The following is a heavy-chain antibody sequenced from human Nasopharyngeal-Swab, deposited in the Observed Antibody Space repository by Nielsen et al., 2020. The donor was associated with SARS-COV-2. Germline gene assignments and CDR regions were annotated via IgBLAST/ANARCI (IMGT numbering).Heavy chain of an antibody. CDR1: GSSISSSSYY. V-gene: IGHV4-39*01. D-gene: IGHD3-10*01. CDR2: IYYSRST. Sequence: SETLSLTCTVSGSSISSSSYYWGWILQPPGKGLECIVSIYYSRSTYYNPSLKSRVTISVDTSTNQFSLKLSSVTAADTAVYYCARSLAMFRGWSAFYLIGWFDPWGQGTLVTVSS. J-gene: IGHJ5*02. CDR3: ARSLAMFRGWSAFYLIGWFDP.